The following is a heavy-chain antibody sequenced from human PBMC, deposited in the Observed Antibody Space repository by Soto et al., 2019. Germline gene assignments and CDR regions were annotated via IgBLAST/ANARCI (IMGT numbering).Heavy chain of an antibody. CDR1: GFTFDDYA. CDR3: AKDIVAAALNYFDY. J-gene: IGHJ4*02. V-gene: IGHV3-9*01. Sequence: GGSLRLSCAASGFTFDDYAMHWVRQAPGKGLEWVSGISWNSGSIGYADSVKGRFTISRDNAKNSLYLQMNSLRAEDTALYYCAKDIVAAALNYFDYWGQGTLVTVSS. CDR2: ISWNSGSI. D-gene: IGHD6-13*01.